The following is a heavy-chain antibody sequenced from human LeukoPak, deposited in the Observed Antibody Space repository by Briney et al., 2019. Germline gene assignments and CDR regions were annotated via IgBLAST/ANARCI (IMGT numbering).Heavy chain of an antibody. D-gene: IGHD3-22*01. CDR3: ATARWGRSADRSHPGFDP. CDR1: GYTLTQLS. Sequence: ASVKVSCKVSGYTLTQLSMHWVRQAPGKGLEWMGGFDPEDGETIYAQKFQGRVTMTEDTSTDTAYMELSILRSEDTAVYYCATARWGRSADRSHPGFDPWGQGTLVTVSS. CDR2: FDPEDGET. J-gene: IGHJ5*02. V-gene: IGHV1-24*01.